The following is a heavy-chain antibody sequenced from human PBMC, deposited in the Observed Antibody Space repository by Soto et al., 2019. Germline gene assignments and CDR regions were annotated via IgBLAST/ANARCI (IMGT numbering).Heavy chain of an antibody. J-gene: IGHJ4*02. CDR1: GFTFSSYG. D-gene: IGHD1-26*01. CDR3: AKGTGWGGSFFY. V-gene: IGHV3-30*18. Sequence: GGSLRLSCAASGFTFSSYGMHWVRQAPGKGLEWVAVISYDGSNKYYADSVKGRFTISRDNSKNTLYLQMNSLRAEDTAVYYCAKGTGWGGSFFYWGQGTLVTVSS. CDR2: ISYDGSNK.